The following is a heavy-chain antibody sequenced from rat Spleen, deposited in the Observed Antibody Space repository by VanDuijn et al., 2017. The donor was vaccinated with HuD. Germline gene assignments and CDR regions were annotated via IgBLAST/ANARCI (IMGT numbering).Heavy chain of an antibody. V-gene: IGHV5-62*01. J-gene: IGHJ3*01. D-gene: IGHD1-2*01. Sequence: AVQLVESGGGLVQPGKSLKLSCSASGFTFSSYGMHWIRQAPGKGLDWVAYISSSSGTVYADAVKERFTISRDNAKNTLYLQLNSLKSEDTAIYYCARGITIAAISTFAYWGQGTLVTVSS. CDR2: ISSSSGT. CDR3: ARGITIAAISTFAY. CDR1: GFTFSSYG.